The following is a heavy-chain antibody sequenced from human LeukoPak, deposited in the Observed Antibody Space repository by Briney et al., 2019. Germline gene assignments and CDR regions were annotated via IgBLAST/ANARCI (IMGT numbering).Heavy chain of an antibody. CDR3: ARDTSSGWGRTNYYYGMDV. Sequence: GGSLRLSCAASGFTFSSYAMHWVRQAPGKGLGWVTIISYDGSNKYYADSVKGRFTISRDNSKNTLYLQMNSLRAEDTAVYYCARDTSSGWGRTNYYYGMDVWGQGTTVTVS. D-gene: IGHD6-19*01. J-gene: IGHJ6*02. CDR1: GFTFSSYA. CDR2: ISYDGSNK. V-gene: IGHV3-30*01.